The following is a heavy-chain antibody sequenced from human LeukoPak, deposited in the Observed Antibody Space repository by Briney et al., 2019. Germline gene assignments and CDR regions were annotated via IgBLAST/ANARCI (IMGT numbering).Heavy chain of an antibody. CDR3: ARGVIEDPNYFDY. Sequence: GESLKISCKGSEYSFTSYWIGWVRQMPGKGLEWMGIIYPGDSDTRYSPSFQGQVTISADKSISTAYLQWSSLKASDTAMYYRARGVIEDPNYFDYWGQGTLVTVSS. CDR1: EYSFTSYW. CDR2: IYPGDSDT. V-gene: IGHV5-51*01. J-gene: IGHJ4*02.